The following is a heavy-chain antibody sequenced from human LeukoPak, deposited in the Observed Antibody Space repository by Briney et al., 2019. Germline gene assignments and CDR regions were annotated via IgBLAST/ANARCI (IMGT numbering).Heavy chain of an antibody. D-gene: IGHD3-22*01. V-gene: IGHV1-69*05. CDR3: AREDHETYYYDSSGYWWYY. CDR2: IIPIFGTA. J-gene: IGHJ4*02. CDR1: GGTFSSYA. Sequence: SVKVSCKAPGGTFSSYAISWVRQAPGQGLEWMGRIIPIFGTANYAQKFQGRVTITTDESTSTAYMGLSSLRSEDTAVYYCAREDHETYYYDSSGYWWYYWGQGTLVTVSS.